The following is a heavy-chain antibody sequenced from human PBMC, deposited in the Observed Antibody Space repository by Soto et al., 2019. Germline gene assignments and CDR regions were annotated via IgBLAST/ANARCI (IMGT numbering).Heavy chain of an antibody. CDR3: ACLSDFWRGFDP. J-gene: IGHJ5*02. Sequence: EVQLVESGGGLVQPGGSLRLSCAASGFTFSSYWMSWVRQAPGKGLEWGANIKQVGSEKYYVDSVKGRITISNDNAKNSLYLQMISLRAEDTAVYYCACLSDFWRGFDPWGQGTLVTVSS. V-gene: IGHV3-7*01. D-gene: IGHD3-3*01. CDR1: GFTFSSYW. CDR2: IKQVGSEK.